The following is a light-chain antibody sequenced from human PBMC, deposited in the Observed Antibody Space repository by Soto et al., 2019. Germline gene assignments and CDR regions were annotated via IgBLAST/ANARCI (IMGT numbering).Light chain of an antibody. J-gene: IGLJ1*01. Sequence: QSVLTQPASVSGAPGQSITISCTGTSSDVGGYNYVSWYQQLPGKAPKLMIYDVNNRPSGVSNRFSGSKSGNTASLTISGLQAEDEADYYCSSYTGSSTFVFGTWTKVTVL. CDR1: SSDVGGYNY. CDR3: SSYTGSSTFV. CDR2: DVN. V-gene: IGLV2-14*01.